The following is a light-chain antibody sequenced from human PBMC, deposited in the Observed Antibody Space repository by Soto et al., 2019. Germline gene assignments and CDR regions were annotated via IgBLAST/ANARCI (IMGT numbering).Light chain of an antibody. V-gene: IGLV1-47*02. Sequence: QAVVTQPPSVSATPGQTITISCSGDNSNIGTHYLYWYQQVSGSATKLVINVNHQRPSGVPDRFSGSKSGTSATLSISGLRSEDEAEYYCAVWDAGLNGPGVIFGGGTKLTVL. CDR3: AVWDAGLNGPGVI. J-gene: IGLJ2*01. CDR2: VNH. CDR1: NSNIGTHY.